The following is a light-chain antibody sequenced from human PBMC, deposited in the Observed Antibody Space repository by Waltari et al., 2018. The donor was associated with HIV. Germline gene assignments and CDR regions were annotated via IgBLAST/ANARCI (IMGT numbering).Light chain of an antibody. CDR3: SSFTTSNSLL. J-gene: IGLJ2*01. CDR1: SSDVGAYND. Sequence: QSALPQPASVSGSPGQSIPVSCPGTSSDVGAYNDGSWYQQTPGTAPKLVIYEVSNRPSGISYRFSGSKSGNTASLTISGLQTEDEGDYYCSSFTTSNSLLFGGGTKVTVL. CDR2: EVS. V-gene: IGLV2-14*01.